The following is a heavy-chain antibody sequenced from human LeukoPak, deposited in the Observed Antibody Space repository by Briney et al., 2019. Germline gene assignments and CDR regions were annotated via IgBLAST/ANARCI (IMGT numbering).Heavy chain of an antibody. CDR3: ARDEGSGWYRIGY. Sequence: GGSLRLSCAASGFTFSSYEMNWVRQAPGKGLEWVSYISSSGSTIYYADSVKGRFTISRDNAKNSLYLQMNSLRAEDTAVYYCARDEGSGWYRIGYWGQGTLVTVSS. D-gene: IGHD6-19*01. CDR2: ISSSGSTI. CDR1: GFTFSSYE. J-gene: IGHJ4*02. V-gene: IGHV3-48*03.